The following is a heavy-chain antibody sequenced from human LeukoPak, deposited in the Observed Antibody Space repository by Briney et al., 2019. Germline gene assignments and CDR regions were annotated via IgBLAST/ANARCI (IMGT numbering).Heavy chain of an antibody. CDR2: IWYDGSNK. Sequence: GGSLRLSCAASGFTFSSYGMHWGRQAPGKGLEWVAVIWYDGSNKYYADSVKGRFTISRDNSKNTLYLQMNSLRAEDTAVYYCAKTRSGSYPYYYYYMDVWGKGTTVTVSS. V-gene: IGHV3-33*06. CDR3: AKTRSGSYPYYYYYMDV. J-gene: IGHJ6*03. CDR1: GFTFSSYG. D-gene: IGHD3-10*01.